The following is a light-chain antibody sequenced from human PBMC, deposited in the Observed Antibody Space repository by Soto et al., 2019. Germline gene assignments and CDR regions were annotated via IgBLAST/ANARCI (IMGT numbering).Light chain of an antibody. J-gene: IGKJ1*01. Sequence: EIVLTQSPATLSLSPGERGALSCRASQSVGSHLAWYQQKPGQAPRLLIYDTSNRATGIPVRFSGSGSETDFTLTISSLEPEDFAVYYCQQYYSTPWTFGQGTKVEIK. CDR1: QSVGSH. CDR2: DTS. V-gene: IGKV3-11*01. CDR3: QQYYSTPWT.